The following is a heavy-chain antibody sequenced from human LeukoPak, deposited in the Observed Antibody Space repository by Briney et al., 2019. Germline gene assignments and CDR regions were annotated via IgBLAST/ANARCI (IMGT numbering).Heavy chain of an antibody. V-gene: IGHV3-33*01. J-gene: IGHJ6*02. D-gene: IGHD5-18*01. CDR2: LWNGGFDH. CDR3: ARDVETLLNRMDV. Sequence: GGSLRLSCAASGFSCADFGMHWVRQAPGKGLEGVAVLWNGGFDHFYRDSVRGRFTISRDVSKNTLYLQMDGLRADDTAAYYCARDVETLLNRMDVWGQGTTVIVSS. CDR1: GFSCADFG.